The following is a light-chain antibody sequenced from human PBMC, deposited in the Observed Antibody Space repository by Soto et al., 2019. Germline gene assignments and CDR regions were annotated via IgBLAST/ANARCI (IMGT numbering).Light chain of an antibody. CDR2: KVS. CDR3: MQGTHWPIT. CDR1: QSLVHSDGIAY. Sequence: DVVMTQSPLSLPVTLGPPASISCRSNQSLVHSDGIAYFSWFKQRPGRSPRRXSYKVSNRDSGVPARFSGSGSGTDFALKISRVEAEDVAVYYCMQGTHWPITFGQGTRLEIK. J-gene: IGKJ5*01. V-gene: IGKV2-30*02.